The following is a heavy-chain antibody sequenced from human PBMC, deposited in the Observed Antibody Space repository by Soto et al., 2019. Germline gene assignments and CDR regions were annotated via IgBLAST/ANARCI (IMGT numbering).Heavy chain of an antibody. CDR2: ISGGGGST. D-gene: IGHD6-13*01. CDR3: AKASTSSSRYYFDY. Sequence: EVQLLESGGDLVQPGGSLRLSCAASGFTISSYAMSWVRQAPGKGLEWVSTISGGGGSTYYADSVKGRFTISRDNSKNTLYLQMNSLRAEDAAVYYCAKASTSSSRYYFDYWGQGTLVTVSS. V-gene: IGHV3-23*01. J-gene: IGHJ4*02. CDR1: GFTISSYA.